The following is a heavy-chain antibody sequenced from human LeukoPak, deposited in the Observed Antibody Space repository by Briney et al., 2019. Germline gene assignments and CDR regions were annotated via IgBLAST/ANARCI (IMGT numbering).Heavy chain of an antibody. V-gene: IGHV4-34*01. CDR3: ARHDAPKGWFDP. Sequence: PSETLSLTCAVYGGSFSDYYWSWIRQPPGKGLEWIGEINHSGTTNYSPSLKSRVSISVDTSKNQLSLKLSSVTAADTAVYYCARHDAPKGWFDPRGQGTQVTVSS. D-gene: IGHD2-2*01. CDR2: INHSGTT. J-gene: IGHJ5*02. CDR1: GGSFSDYY.